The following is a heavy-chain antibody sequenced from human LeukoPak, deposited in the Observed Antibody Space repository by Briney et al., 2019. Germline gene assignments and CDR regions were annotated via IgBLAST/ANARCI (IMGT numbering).Heavy chain of an antibody. V-gene: IGHV4-39*01. CDR1: GGSLSSNSYY. Sequence: KSSETLSLTCSVSGGSLSSNSYYWVWIRQPPGRGLEWIGSIYYSGSTHYNPSLKSRVTISVDTSKNQFSLKLSSVTAADTAVYYCARGSSGYFYFDYWGQGTLVTVSS. J-gene: IGHJ4*02. CDR2: IYYSGST. D-gene: IGHD3-22*01. CDR3: ARGSSGYFYFDY.